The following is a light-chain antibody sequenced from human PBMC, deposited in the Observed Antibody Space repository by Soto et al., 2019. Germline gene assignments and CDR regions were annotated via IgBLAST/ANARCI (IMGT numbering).Light chain of an antibody. Sequence: QSALTQPASVSGSPGQSITISCTGDVTYYNYVSWYQHHPGKAPKLLIFDVTNRPSGISDRFSGSKSGDTASLTISGLQAEDEADYYCSSYTGPNTLTVLFGGGTKLTVL. CDR2: DVT. V-gene: IGLV2-14*03. CDR3: SSYTGPNTLTVL. CDR1: DVTYYNY. J-gene: IGLJ2*01.